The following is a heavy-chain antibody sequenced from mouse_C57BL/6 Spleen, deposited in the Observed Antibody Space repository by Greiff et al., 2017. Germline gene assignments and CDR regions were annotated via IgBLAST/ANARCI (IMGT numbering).Heavy chain of an antibody. V-gene: IGHV1-7*01. CDR2: INPSSGYT. CDR3: ARSYYSNYTGFAY. D-gene: IGHD2-5*01. Sequence: QVQLQQSGAELAKPGASVKLSCKASGYTFTSYCMHWVNQRPGQGLEWIGYINPSSGYTTYNQKFKDKATLTADKSSSTAYMQLSSLTYEDSAVYYCARSYYSNYTGFAYGGQGTLVTVSA. J-gene: IGHJ3*01. CDR1: GYTFTSYC.